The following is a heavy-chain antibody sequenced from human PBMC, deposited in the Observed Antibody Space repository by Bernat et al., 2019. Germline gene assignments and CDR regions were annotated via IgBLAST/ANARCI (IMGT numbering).Heavy chain of an antibody. J-gene: IGHJ4*02. CDR2: ISGSGDNT. CDR3: AKSHGGWGWYYFDY. V-gene: IGHV3-23*01. CDR1: GFTFSSYA. Sequence: EVQLLESGGGLVQPGGSLRLSCVASGFTFSSYAMNWVRQAPGKGLQWVSGISGSGDNTYYADSVKGRFTISRDNSKNTLYLQMNSLRAEDTAVYYCAKSHGGWGWYYFDYWGQGTLVTVSS. D-gene: IGHD4-23*01.